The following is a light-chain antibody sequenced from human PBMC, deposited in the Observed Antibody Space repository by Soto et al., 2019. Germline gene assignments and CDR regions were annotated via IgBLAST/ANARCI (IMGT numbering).Light chain of an antibody. J-gene: IGKJ3*01. CDR1: QSVSSSY. CDR2: GAS. Sequence: EIVLTQSPGTLSLSPGERATVSCWASQSVSSSYLAWYQQKPGQAPRLLIYGASGRATGIPDRISGSGSGTDFTLTISRLEPEDFAVYYCQQYGSSPFTFGPGTKVEIK. V-gene: IGKV3-20*01. CDR3: QQYGSSPFT.